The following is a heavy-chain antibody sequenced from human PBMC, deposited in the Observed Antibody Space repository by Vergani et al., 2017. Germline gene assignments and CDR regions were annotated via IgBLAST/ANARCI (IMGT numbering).Heavy chain of an antibody. Sequence: QVQVVQSGVEVKRPGASVRVSCKASGYTFSNYGLSWVRQAPGQGLEWMGWISGHNGNTNYAQKFQGRVTMTPETSTSTAYMELRSLRSDDTAVYYCATDVMRYCSGGSCYSGWGQGTLVTVSS. CDR1: GYTFSNYG. J-gene: IGHJ4*02. D-gene: IGHD2-15*01. CDR2: ISGHNGNT. V-gene: IGHV1-18*01. CDR3: ATDVMRYCSGGSCYSG.